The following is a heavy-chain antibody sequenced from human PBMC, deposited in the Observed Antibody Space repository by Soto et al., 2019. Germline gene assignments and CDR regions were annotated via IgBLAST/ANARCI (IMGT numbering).Heavy chain of an antibody. CDR3: PEVRRNVSPLAY. CDR2: INHSGST. D-gene: IGHD3-10*02. J-gene: IGHJ4*02. CDR1: GGSFSGYY. V-gene: IGHV4-34*01. Sequence: SETLSLTCAVYGGSFSGYYWSWIRQHPGKGLEWIGEINHSGSTNYNPSLKSRVTISVDTSKNQFSLKLSSVTAAATAVYYCPEVRRNVSPLAYWGQGTLVTVSS.